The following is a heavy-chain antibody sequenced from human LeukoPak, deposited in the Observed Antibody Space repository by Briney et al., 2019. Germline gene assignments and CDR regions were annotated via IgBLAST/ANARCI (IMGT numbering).Heavy chain of an antibody. V-gene: IGHV4-61*02. Sequence: PSETLSLTCTVSGGSINSGNYYWTWIRHPAGKGLEWIGRFFATGGTSSSHNPSLSGPASISVATYKHQFSMEFTSAAAADTAVYYSARGIVPQRFYDYMDVGGKGPTVTVSS. CDR2: FFATGGT. D-gene: IGHD1-26*01. CDR3: ARGIVPQRFYDYMDV. CDR1: GGSINSGNYY. J-gene: IGHJ6*03.